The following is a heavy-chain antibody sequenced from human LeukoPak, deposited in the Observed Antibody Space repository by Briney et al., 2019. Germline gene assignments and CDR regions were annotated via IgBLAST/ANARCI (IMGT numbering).Heavy chain of an antibody. V-gene: IGHV3-23*01. CDR3: AKCGLSVLRFLEWANFDY. CDR2: ISGSGGST. J-gene: IGHJ4*02. CDR1: GFTFNTYS. D-gene: IGHD3-3*01. Sequence: GGSLRLSCAASGFTFNTYSMNWVRQAPGEGLEWVSAISGSGGSTYYADSVKGRFTISRDNSKNTLYLQMNSLRAEDTAVYYCAKCGLSVLRFLEWANFDYWGQGTLVTVSS.